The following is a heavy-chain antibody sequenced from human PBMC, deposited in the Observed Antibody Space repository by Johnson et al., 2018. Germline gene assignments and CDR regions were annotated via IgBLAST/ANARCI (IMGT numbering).Heavy chain of an antibody. J-gene: IGHJ6*03. CDR2: ISYDGSNK. Sequence: QVQLVESGGGVVQXGRSLRLSCAASGFTFSSYGMHWVRQAPGKGLEWVAVISYDGSNKYYADSVKDRFTISRDNSKKTLDLQMNSLRAEDTAVYYCATDGRWVVAAKDYYYYYRDVWGKGTTVTVSS. V-gene: IGHV3-30*03. CDR1: GFTFSSYG. CDR3: ATDGRWVVAAKDYYYYYRDV. D-gene: IGHD2-15*01.